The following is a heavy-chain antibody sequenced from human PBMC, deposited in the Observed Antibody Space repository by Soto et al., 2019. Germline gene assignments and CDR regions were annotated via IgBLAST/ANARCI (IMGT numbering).Heavy chain of an antibody. V-gene: IGHV3-33*06. CDR3: VKDHCGGDCYSNPYFDY. CDR1: GFTFSTYG. Sequence: QVQLVESGGGVVQAGRSLRLSCAASGFTFSTYGIHWVRQAPGKGLEWLAVIWYDGSKKYYADSVQGRFTISRDNSKNTWYLQMNSLRAEDTAVYYCVKDHCGGDCYSNPYFDYWGQGTLVTVSS. D-gene: IGHD2-21*02. CDR2: IWYDGSKK. J-gene: IGHJ4*02.